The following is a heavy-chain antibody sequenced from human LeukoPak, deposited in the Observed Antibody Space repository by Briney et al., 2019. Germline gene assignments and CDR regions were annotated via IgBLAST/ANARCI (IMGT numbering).Heavy chain of an antibody. D-gene: IGHD3-10*01. CDR2: ISSSSSYI. V-gene: IGHV3-21*04. J-gene: IGHJ4*02. Sequence: PGGSLRLSCAASGFTFSSYSMNWVRQAPGKGLEWVSSISSSSSYIYYADSVKGRFTISRDNAKNSLYLQMNSLRAEDTAVYYCAKETASDFGGAVDYWGQGTLVTVSS. CDR3: AKETASDFGGAVDY. CDR1: GFTFSSYS.